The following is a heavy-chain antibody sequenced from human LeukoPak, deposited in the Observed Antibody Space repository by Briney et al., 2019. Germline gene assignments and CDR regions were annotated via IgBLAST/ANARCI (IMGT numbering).Heavy chain of an antibody. CDR3: ARSYGSGSYYGGNYLDY. CDR1: GYTFTSYD. J-gene: IGHJ4*02. V-gene: IGHV1-2*02. CDR2: INPNSDGT. Sequence: ASVKVSCKASGYTFTSYDINWVRQATGQGLEWMGWINPNSDGTKYAQKFQGRVTMTRDTSIRTAYMELSRLTSDDSAFYYCARSYGSGSYYGGNYLDYWGQGTLATVSS. D-gene: IGHD3-10*01.